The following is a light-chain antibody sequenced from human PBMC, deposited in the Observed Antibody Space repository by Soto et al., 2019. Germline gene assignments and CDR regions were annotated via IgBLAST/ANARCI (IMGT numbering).Light chain of an antibody. J-gene: IGLJ3*02. CDR3: QSYYSNTYWV. V-gene: IGLV6-57*04. CDR1: SGSLASNF. CDR2: EDK. Sequence: NFLLTQPHSVSESPGKAVTISFTRSSGSLASNFVQWYQQRPGSAPTTVIYEDKHRPSGVPDRFAGSIDSSSNSASLTISGLKTEDEADYYCQSYYSNTYWVFGGGTKLTVL.